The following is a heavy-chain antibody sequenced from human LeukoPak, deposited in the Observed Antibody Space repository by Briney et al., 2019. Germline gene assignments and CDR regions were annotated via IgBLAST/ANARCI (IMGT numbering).Heavy chain of an antibody. CDR3: ARGWTTVTSYNWFDP. CDR1: GGSFGGYY. Sequence: PSETLSLTCAVYGGSFGGYYWNWIRQPPGKGLEWIGEINHSGSTNYNPSLKSRVTISVDTSKNQFSLKLSSVTAADTAVYYCARGWTTVTSYNWFDPWGQGTLVTVSS. D-gene: IGHD4-17*01. V-gene: IGHV4-34*01. CDR2: INHSGST. J-gene: IGHJ5*02.